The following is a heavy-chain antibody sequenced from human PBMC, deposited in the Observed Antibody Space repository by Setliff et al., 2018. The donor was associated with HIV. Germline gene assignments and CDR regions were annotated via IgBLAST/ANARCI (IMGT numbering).Heavy chain of an antibody. V-gene: IGHV1-46*01. J-gene: IGHJ4*02. CDR1: GYTFTSYY. D-gene: IGHD3-10*01. Sequence: ASVKVSCKASGYTFTSYYMHWVRQAPGQGLEWMGLIHPSTGNTYYTQKFQGRVTWTRDTSTSTVCMELSSLRSEDTAVYYCARVFEGVVRGVYFDYWGQGTLVTVSS. CDR2: IHPSTGNT. CDR3: ARVFEGVVRGVYFDY.